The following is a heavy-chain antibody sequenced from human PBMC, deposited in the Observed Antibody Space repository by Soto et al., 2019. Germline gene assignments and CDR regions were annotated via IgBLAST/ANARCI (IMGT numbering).Heavy chain of an antibody. CDR1: GGSISSGDYY. Sequence: SETLSLTCTVSGGSISSGDYYWSWIRQPPGKGLEWIGYIYYSGSTYYNPSLKSRVTISVDTSKNQFSLKLSSVTAADTAVYYCARVRGAPSVLGGGWYSWYFDLWGRGTLVTVSS. D-gene: IGHD6-19*01. CDR2: IYYSGST. J-gene: IGHJ2*01. CDR3: ARVRGAPSVLGGGWYSWYFDL. V-gene: IGHV4-30-4*01.